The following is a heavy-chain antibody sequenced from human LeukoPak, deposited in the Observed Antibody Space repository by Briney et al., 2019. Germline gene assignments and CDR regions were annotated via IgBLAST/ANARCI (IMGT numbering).Heavy chain of an antibody. CDR1: GFTFSNYA. D-gene: IGHD3-22*01. CDR3: ATDPTLYYYDSSGSYFDY. CDR2: ITNDGGKK. V-gene: IGHV3-30-3*01. Sequence: GGSLRLSCAASGFTFSNYAIHWVRQAPGKGLEWVAVITNDGGKKYYADSVKGRFTVSRDNSKSTLYLQMNSLRAEDTAVYYCATDPTLYYYDSSGSYFDYWGQGTLVTVSS. J-gene: IGHJ4*02.